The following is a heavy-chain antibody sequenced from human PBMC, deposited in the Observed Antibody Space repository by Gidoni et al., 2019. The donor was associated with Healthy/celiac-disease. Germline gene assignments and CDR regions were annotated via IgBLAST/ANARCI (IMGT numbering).Heavy chain of an antibody. V-gene: IGHV1-69*01. D-gene: IGHD3-3*01. J-gene: IGHJ6*02. CDR3: ARDRLAPRGVVIPTWDGMDV. CDR2: IIPIFGTA. Sequence: QVQLVQSGAEVKKPGSSVKVSCKASGGTFSSYAISWVRQAPGQGLEWMGGIIPIFGTANYAQKFQGRVTITADESTSTAYMELSSLRSEDTAVYYCARDRLAPRGVVIPTWDGMDVWGQGTTVTVSS. CDR1: GGTFSSYA.